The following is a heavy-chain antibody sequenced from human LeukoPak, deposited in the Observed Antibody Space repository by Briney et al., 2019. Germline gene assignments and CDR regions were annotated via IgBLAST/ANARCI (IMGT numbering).Heavy chain of an antibody. D-gene: IGHD3-3*01. V-gene: IGHV4-59*01. CDR3: ARTIFGVVIYFDY. Sequence: SETLSLTCTVSGGSISSYYWSWIRQPPGKGLEWIGYIYYSGSTNYNPSLKSRVTISVDTSKNQFSLKLSSVTAADTAVYYCARTIFGVVIYFDYWGQGTLVTVSS. J-gene: IGHJ4*02. CDR1: GGSISSYY. CDR2: IYYSGST.